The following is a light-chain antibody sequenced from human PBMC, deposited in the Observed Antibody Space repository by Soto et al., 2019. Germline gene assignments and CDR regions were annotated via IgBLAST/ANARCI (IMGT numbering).Light chain of an antibody. CDR1: SSNIGSKT. Sequence: QSVLTQPPSASGTPGQRVTISCSGTSSNIGSKTVNWYQQLPGTAPKLLIYTNSQRPSGVPDRFSGSKSGTSASLAISGLQSEDEADYYCAAWADSLKGWVFGGGTKVTVL. CDR3: AAWADSLKGWV. V-gene: IGLV1-44*01. CDR2: TNS. J-gene: IGLJ3*02.